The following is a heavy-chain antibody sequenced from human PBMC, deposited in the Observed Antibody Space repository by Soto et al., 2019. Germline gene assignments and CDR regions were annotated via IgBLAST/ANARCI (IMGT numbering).Heavy chain of an antibody. CDR3: ARATELSSVEWSVYRGGHYAMDV. Sequence: QVQLVQSGAEVKKPGASVRVSCKASGYTFSGYDINWVRQATGQGLEWMGWVSPDSGSTGYAGIFQGRVTMTWDRSTTTAYMDLSSLTSEDSAVYYCARATELSSVEWSVYRGGHYAMDVWGQGTTVTVSS. D-gene: IGHD3-3*01. CDR2: VSPDSGST. CDR1: GYTFSGYD. J-gene: IGHJ6*02. V-gene: IGHV1-8*01.